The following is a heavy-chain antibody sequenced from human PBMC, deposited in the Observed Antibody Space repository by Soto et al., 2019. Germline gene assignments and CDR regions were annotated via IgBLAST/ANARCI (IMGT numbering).Heavy chain of an antibody. CDR2: ISWNSGSI. J-gene: IGHJ4*02. Sequence: GGSLRLSCAASGFTFDDYAMHWVRQAPGKGLEWVSGISWNSGSIGYADSVKGRFTISRDNAKNSLYLQMNSLRAEDTALYYCAKDSSSDYGDYGGDYFDYWGQGTLVTVSS. D-gene: IGHD4-17*01. V-gene: IGHV3-9*01. CDR3: AKDSSSDYGDYGGDYFDY. CDR1: GFTFDDYA.